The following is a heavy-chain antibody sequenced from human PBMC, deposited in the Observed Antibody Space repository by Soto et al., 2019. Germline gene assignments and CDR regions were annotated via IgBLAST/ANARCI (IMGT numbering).Heavy chain of an antibody. J-gene: IGHJ4*02. D-gene: IGHD6-13*01. CDR3: AKLSGSSWYGTLPYYFDY. CDR2: ISGSGGST. CDR1: GFTFSSYA. Sequence: GGSLRLSCAASGFTFSSYAMTWVRQAPGKGLECVSVISGSGGSTYYADSVKGRFTISRDNSKNTLYLQMNSLRPEDTAVYSCAKLSGSSWYGTLPYYFDYWGQGTLVTVSS. V-gene: IGHV3-23*01.